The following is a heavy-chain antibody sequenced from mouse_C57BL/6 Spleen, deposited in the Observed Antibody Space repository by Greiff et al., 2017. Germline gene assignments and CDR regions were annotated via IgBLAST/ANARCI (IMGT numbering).Heavy chain of an antibody. CDR3: ARDEGEGYFDV. Sequence: EVQRVESEGGLVQPGSSMKLSCTASGFTFSDYYMAWVRQVPEKGLEWVANINYDGSSTYYLDSLKSRFIISRDNAKNILYLQMSSLKSEDTATYYCARDEGEGYFDVWGTGTTVTVSS. D-gene: IGHD2-13*01. V-gene: IGHV5-16*01. CDR2: INYDGSST. CDR1: GFTFSDYY. J-gene: IGHJ1*03.